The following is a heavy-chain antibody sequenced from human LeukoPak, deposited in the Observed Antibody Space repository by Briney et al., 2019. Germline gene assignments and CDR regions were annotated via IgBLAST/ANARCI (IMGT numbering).Heavy chain of an antibody. Sequence: ASVKVSYKASGYTFTSYGISWVRQAPGQGLEWTGLISAYNGNTNYAQKLQGRVTMTTDTSTSTAYMELRSLRSDDTAVYYCARDFSEVFPDSRSWSLNWYFDLWGRGTLVTVSS. J-gene: IGHJ2*01. V-gene: IGHV1-18*01. D-gene: IGHD6-13*01. CDR3: ARDFSEVFPDSRSWSLNWYFDL. CDR2: ISAYNGNT. CDR1: GYTFTSYG.